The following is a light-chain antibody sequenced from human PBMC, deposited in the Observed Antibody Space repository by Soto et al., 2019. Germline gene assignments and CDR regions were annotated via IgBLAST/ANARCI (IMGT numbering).Light chain of an antibody. CDR1: SSYVGRYNY. CDR2: DVS. Sequence: QSALTQPASVSGSPGQSITISCTGTSSYVGRYNYVSWYQQHPGKAPKLMIYDVSDRPSGVSSRFSGSRSGSTASLTISGLQAEDEADYYCYSYTSSSTWVFGGGTKLTVL. CDR3: YSYTSSSTWV. J-gene: IGLJ3*02. V-gene: IGLV2-14*03.